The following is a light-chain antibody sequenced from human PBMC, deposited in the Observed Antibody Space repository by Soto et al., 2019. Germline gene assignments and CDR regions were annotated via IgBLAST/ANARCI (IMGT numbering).Light chain of an antibody. J-gene: IGKJ1*01. CDR1: QSINKW. CDR2: EVS. V-gene: IGKV1-5*03. Sequence: DIKMTQSPSTLSASVGDRVTITCRASQSINKWLAWYQHKPGKAPNLLIYEVSTLHSGVPSRFSGSGSGTEFTLTISILRPDDFATYYCQHYSGDRATFGQGTKVDI. CDR3: QHYSGDRAT.